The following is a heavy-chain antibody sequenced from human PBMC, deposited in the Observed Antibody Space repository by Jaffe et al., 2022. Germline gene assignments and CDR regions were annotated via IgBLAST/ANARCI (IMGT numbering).Heavy chain of an antibody. V-gene: IGHV1-46*01. J-gene: IGHJ4*02. CDR1: GYTFTSYY. Sequence: QVQLVQSGAEVKKPGASVKVSCKASGYTFTSYYMHWVRQAPGQGLEWMGIINPSGGSTSYAQKFQGRVTMTRDTSTSTVYMELSSLRSEDTAVYYCARDSAHYDIRYYFDYWGQGTLVTVSS. D-gene: IGHD3-9*01. CDR2: INPSGGST. CDR3: ARDSAHYDIRYYFDY.